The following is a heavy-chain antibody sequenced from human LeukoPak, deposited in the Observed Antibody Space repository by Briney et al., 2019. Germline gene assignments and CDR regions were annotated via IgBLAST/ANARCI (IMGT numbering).Heavy chain of an antibody. J-gene: IGHJ3*02. CDR2: IIPILGIA. CDR1: GGTFSSYT. D-gene: IGHD3-22*01. Sequence: GASVKVSCKASGGTFSSYTISWVRQAPGQGLEWMGRIIPILGIANYAQKFQGRVTITEDKSTSTAYMELSSLRSEDTAVYYCARDTPPYYYDARHAFDIWGQGTMVTVSS. V-gene: IGHV1-69*04. CDR3: ARDTPPYYYDARHAFDI.